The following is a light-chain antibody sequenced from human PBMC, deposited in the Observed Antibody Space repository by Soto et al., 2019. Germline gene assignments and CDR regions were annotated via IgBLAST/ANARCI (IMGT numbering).Light chain of an antibody. CDR2: AAS. J-gene: IGKJ5*01. CDR3: LQHNSYPIT. Sequence: DIQMTQSPSTLSASVGDTVTVTCRASQSISVWLAWYQQKPGKAPKLLIYAASSLQSGVPSRFSGSGSGTEFTLTISSLQPEDFATYYCLQHNSYPITFGQGTRLEI. V-gene: IGKV1-5*01. CDR1: QSISVW.